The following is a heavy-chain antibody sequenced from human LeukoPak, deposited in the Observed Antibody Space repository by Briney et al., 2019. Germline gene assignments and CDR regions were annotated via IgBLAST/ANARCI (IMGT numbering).Heavy chain of an antibody. Sequence: SETLSLTCTVSGGSISSGSYYWSWIRQPAGKGLEWIGRIYTSGSTNYNPSLKSRVTISVDTSKNQFSLKLSSVTAADTAVYYCARVGRNYFDYWGQGTLVTVSS. CDR1: GGSISSGSYY. CDR2: IYTSGST. CDR3: ARVGRNYFDY. D-gene: IGHD3-10*01. V-gene: IGHV4-61*02. J-gene: IGHJ4*02.